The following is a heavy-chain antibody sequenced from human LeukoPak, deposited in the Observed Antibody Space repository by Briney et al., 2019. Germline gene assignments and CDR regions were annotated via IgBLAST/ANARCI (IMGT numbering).Heavy chain of an antibody. D-gene: IGHD3-22*01. Sequence: ASVKVSCKASGYTLTGYYMNWVRQAPGQGLEWMGWINPNSGGTNYGQKFQGRVTMTRDTSISIVYMELSRLRSDDTAVYYCARGLSDSSGYYYEGDAFDIWGQGTEVTVSS. V-gene: IGHV1-2*02. J-gene: IGHJ3*02. CDR3: ARGLSDSSGYYYEGDAFDI. CDR1: GYTLTGYY. CDR2: INPNSGGT.